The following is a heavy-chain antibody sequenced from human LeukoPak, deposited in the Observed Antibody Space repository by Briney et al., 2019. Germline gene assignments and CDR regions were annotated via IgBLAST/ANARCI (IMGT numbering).Heavy chain of an antibody. CDR2: IYYSGST. CDR3: ARGHLAYCGGDCYSFDY. D-gene: IGHD2-21*01. CDR1: GGSISSGGYY. V-gene: IGHV4-61*08. Sequence: PSETLSLTCTVSGGSISSGGYYWSWIRQPPGKGLEWIGYIYYSGSTNYNPSLKSRVTISVDTSKNQFSLKLSSVTAADTAVYYCARGHLAYCGGDCYSFDYWGQGTLVTVSS. J-gene: IGHJ4*02.